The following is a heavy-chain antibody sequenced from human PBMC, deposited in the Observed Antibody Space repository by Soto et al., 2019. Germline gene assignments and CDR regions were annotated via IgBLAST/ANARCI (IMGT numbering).Heavy chain of an antibody. V-gene: IGHV5-51*01. CDR2: IYPGDSDA. D-gene: IGHD3-3*01. J-gene: IGHJ5*02. CDR1: GYSFTSCW. CDR3: ARQRVDYDSFDP. Sequence: GESLKISCKCSGYSFTSCWIGWVRQMSGKGLEWMGIIYPGDSDARDSPACQGQVTISAVKSISTAYLQWSSLKAADTAMYYCARQRVDYDSFDPWGQGPLVTVSS.